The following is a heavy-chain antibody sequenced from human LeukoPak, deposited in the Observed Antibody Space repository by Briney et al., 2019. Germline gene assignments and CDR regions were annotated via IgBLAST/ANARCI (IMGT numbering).Heavy chain of an antibody. D-gene: IGHD3-22*01. CDR2: IKSDGKT. V-gene: IGHV3-74*01. Sequence: GGSLRLSCAASGFTFRTYGVHWVRQAPGKGLVWVSRIKSDGKTNYADSVKGRFTISRDNAKNTVSLQMNSLRAEDTAVYYCAKDRTDYYDSSGYYDYWGQGTLVIVSS. J-gene: IGHJ4*02. CDR3: AKDRTDYYDSSGYYDY. CDR1: GFTFRTYG.